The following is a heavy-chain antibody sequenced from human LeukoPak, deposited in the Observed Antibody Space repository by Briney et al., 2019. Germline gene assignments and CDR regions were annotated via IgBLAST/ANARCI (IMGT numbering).Heavy chain of an antibody. J-gene: IGHJ4*02. Sequence: AETLSLTCTVSGGSVSSGSYYWSRIRQPPGKGLEWIGYIYYSGSTKYNPSLKSRVTISADTSKNQFSLKLTSVTAADTAVYYCAREAGSSGSFDYWGQGTLVTVSS. V-gene: IGHV4-61*01. CDR2: IYYSGST. CDR1: GGSVSSGSYY. CDR3: AREAGSSGSFDY. D-gene: IGHD6-19*01.